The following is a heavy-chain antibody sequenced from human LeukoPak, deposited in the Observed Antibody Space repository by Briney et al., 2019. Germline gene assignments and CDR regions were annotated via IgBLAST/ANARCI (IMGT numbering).Heavy chain of an antibody. CDR3: LRDRGYSTYDC. V-gene: IGHV3-7*01. CDR1: AFSLSDYW. J-gene: IGHJ4*02. CDR2: IKQDGSEK. D-gene: IGHD5-12*01. Sequence: PGGSLRLSCAASAFSLSDYWMNWVRQAPGKGLEWVASIKQDGSEKYYVDSVKGRFTISRDNAKNSPYLQMNTLRADDPAGYYSLRDRGYSTYDCWGEGTLVTVSS.